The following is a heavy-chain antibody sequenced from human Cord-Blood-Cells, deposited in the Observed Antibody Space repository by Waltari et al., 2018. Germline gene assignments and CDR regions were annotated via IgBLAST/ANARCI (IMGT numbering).Heavy chain of an antibody. V-gene: IGHV4-39*01. CDR3: ARHSLHSTNWYFDL. CDR1: GASTSSSSYS. J-gene: IGHJ2*01. CDR2: IYYSGST. Sequence: QLQLQESGPGLVRPSETLSLTCTVSGASTSSSSYSWGWLRPAPGKGLEWIGSIYYSGSTYYNPSLKGRVTISVDTSKNQFSLKLSSVTAADTAVYYCARHSLHSTNWYFDLWGRGTLVTVSS.